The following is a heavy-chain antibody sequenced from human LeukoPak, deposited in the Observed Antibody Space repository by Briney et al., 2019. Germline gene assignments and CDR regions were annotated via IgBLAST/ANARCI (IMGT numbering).Heavy chain of an antibody. CDR3: ARDLPYFYGSGTPSDH. CDR1: GGFISSSSYY. J-gene: IGHJ4*02. D-gene: IGHD3-10*01. V-gene: IGHV4-39*07. Sequence: SSETLSLTCTVSGGFISSSSYYWGWIRQPPGKGLEWIGSIYYSGSTYYNPSLKSRVTISVDTSKNQFSLKLSSVTAADTAVYYCARDLPYFYGSGTPSDHWGQGTLVTVSS. CDR2: IYYSGST.